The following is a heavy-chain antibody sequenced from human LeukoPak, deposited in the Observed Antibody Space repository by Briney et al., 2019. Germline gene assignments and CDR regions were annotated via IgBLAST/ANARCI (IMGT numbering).Heavy chain of an antibody. D-gene: IGHD6-19*01. Sequence: GGSLRLSCAASGSTFSSYWMSWVRQAPGKGLEWVANIKQDGSEKYYVDSVKGRFTISRDNAKNSLYLQMNSLRAEDTAVYYCARGGQWLVRPFDYWGQGTLVTVSS. CDR2: IKQDGSEK. CDR3: ARGGQWLVRPFDY. CDR1: GSTFSSYW. V-gene: IGHV3-7*01. J-gene: IGHJ4*02.